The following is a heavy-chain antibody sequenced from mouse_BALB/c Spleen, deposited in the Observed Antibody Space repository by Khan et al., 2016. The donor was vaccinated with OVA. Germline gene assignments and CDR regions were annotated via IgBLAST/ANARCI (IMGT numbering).Heavy chain of an antibody. J-gene: IGHJ4*01. V-gene: IGHV5-6*01. Sequence: VELVESGGDLVKPGGSLKVSCAASGFSFSSYGMSWVRQTPDQRLEWVATISSGGRYTYLPDSVKGRFTISRDNAKNTLYLQMSSLKSEDTAMYYCARAYYGNDYYAMDYWGQGTSVTVSS. CDR1: GFSFSSYG. CDR2: ISSGGRYT. CDR3: ARAYYGNDYYAMDY. D-gene: IGHD2-10*01.